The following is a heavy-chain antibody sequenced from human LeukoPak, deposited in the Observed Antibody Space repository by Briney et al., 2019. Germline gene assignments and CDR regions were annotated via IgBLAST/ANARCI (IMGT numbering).Heavy chain of an antibody. CDR2: ISAYNGNT. V-gene: IGHV1-18*01. Sequence: ASVKVSCKAAGYTFTRYGISWVRQAPGQGLEWMGWISAYNGNTKNVQKFQGRVTMTTDTSTSIAYMELRSLRSDDTAVYYCAGGGQLLTSDFDYWGQGTLVTVSS. D-gene: IGHD4-23*01. J-gene: IGHJ4*02. CDR1: GYTFTRYG. CDR3: AGGGQLLTSDFDY.